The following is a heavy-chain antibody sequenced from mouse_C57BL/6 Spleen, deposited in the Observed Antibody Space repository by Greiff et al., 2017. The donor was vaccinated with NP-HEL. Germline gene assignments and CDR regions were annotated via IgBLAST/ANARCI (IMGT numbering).Heavy chain of an antibody. V-gene: IGHV1-82*01. Sequence: VQLQESGPELVKPGASVKISCKASGYAFSSSWMNWVKQRPGKGLEWIGRIYPGDGDTNYNGKFKGKATLTADKSSSTAYMQLSSLTSEDSAVYFCARITTVFPFDYWGQGTTLTVSS. CDR3: ARITTVFPFDY. CDR1: GYAFSSSW. D-gene: IGHD1-1*01. CDR2: IYPGDGDT. J-gene: IGHJ2*01.